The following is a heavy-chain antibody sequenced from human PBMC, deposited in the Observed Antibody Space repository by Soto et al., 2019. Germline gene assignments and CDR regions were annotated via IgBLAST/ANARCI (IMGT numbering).Heavy chain of an antibody. J-gene: IGHJ4*02. D-gene: IGHD2-21*01. V-gene: IGHV3-30-3*01. CDR1: GFSLSSYG. CDR3: ANLPISGEIDH. CDR2: ISYDGSII. Sequence: QVQLVESGGGVAQPGRSLRLSCVGSGFSLSSYGMHWVRQAPGKGLEWVAVISYDGSIIYYGDSVKGRFTVSRDNSKNPLYLQMSSLRAEDTAVYFCANLPISGEIDHWGQGTLVTVSS.